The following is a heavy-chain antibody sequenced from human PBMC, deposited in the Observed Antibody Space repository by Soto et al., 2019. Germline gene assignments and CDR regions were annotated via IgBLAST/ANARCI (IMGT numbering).Heavy chain of an antibody. CDR1: GFTFSNAW. V-gene: IGHV3-15*01. CDR2: IKSKTDGGTT. CDR3: TTDPAGYGDFFDY. D-gene: IGHD4-17*01. Sequence: EVQLVESGGGLVKPGGSLRLSCAASGFTFSNAWMSWVRQAPGKGLEWVGRIKSKTDGGTTDYAAPVKGRFTISRDDSKNTLYLQMNSLKTEDTAVYYCTTDPAGYGDFFDYWGPGTLVTVSS. J-gene: IGHJ4*02.